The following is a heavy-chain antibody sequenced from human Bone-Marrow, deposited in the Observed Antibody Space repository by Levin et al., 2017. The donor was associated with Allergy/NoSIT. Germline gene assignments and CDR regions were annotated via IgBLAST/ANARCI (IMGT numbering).Heavy chain of an antibody. CDR1: GYTFTGHY. D-gene: IGHD6-19*01. Sequence: ASVKVSCKASGYTFTGHYMHWVRQAPGQGLEWMGWINPSTGATNYAEDFLGRVTMTRDTSINTVYMHLTRLRPADTAIYYCARESEVAGLNAFDLWGQGTMVTVSS. CDR2: INPSTGAT. CDR3: ARESEVAGLNAFDL. J-gene: IGHJ3*01. V-gene: IGHV1-2*02.